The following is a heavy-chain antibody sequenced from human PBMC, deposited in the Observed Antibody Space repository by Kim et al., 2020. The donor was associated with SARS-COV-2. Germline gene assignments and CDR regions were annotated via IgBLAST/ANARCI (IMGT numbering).Heavy chain of an antibody. Sequence: STNYADSGEGRLPISRDNAKNTLYLQMNSLRAEDTAVYYCAKDSIAVAGYWGQGTLVTVSS. V-gene: IGHV3-23*01. J-gene: IGHJ4*02. CDR2: ST. CDR3: AKDSIAVAGY. D-gene: IGHD6-19*01.